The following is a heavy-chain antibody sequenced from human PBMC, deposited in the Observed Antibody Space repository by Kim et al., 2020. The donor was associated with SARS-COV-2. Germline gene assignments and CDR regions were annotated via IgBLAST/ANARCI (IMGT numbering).Heavy chain of an antibody. V-gene: IGHV3-9*01. CDR2: ISWNSGTK. J-gene: IGHJ3*01. D-gene: IGHD3-3*01. CDR1: GFNFSNYD. Sequence: GGSLRLSCEGSGFNFSNYDMNWVRQGPGKGLEWVSSISWNSGTKDYADSVKGRFTISRDNAKKSLFLQMQSLRPEDTALYYCAKEGSDTRRAFYLWGQGT. CDR3: AKEGSDTRRAFYL.